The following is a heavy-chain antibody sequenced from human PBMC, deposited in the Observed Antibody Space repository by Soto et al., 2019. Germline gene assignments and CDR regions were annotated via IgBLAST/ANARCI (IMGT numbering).Heavy chain of an antibody. CDR3: ARDRPRENYGGNYYYEMDV. D-gene: IGHD4-17*01. J-gene: IGHJ6*02. V-gene: IGHV1-69*12. Sequence: QVQLVQSGAEVKKPGSSVKVSCKASGGTFTTSAISWVRQAPGQGLEWMGGIIPIFSTADYAQKFQGRVTIPANESTTTASMELSSLRSEDTAVYYCARDRPRENYGGNYYYEMDVWGQGTTVTVSS. CDR1: GGTFTTSA. CDR2: IIPIFSTA.